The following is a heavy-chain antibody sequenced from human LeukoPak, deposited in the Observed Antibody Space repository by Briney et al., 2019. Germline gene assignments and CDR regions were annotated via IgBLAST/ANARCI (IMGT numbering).Heavy chain of an antibody. CDR3: ARGGDYVWGSYRYFDY. Sequence: PSETLSLTCAAYGGSFSGYYWSWIRQPPGKGLEWIGEINHSGSTNYNPSLKSRVTISVDTSKNQFSLKLSSVTAADTAVYYCARGGDYVWGSYRYFDYWGQGTLVTVSS. D-gene: IGHD3-16*02. CDR2: INHSGST. J-gene: IGHJ4*02. V-gene: IGHV4-34*01. CDR1: GGSFSGYY.